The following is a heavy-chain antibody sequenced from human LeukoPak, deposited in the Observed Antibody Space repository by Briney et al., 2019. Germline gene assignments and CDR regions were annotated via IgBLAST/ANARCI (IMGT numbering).Heavy chain of an antibody. D-gene: IGHD5-18*01. Sequence: QPGGSLRLSCAASGFTFSSYAMSWVRQAPGKGLEWVSAISGSGGSTYYADSVKGRFTISGDNSKNTLYLQMNSLRAEDTAVYYCAKDYGYSYGLGFDYWGQGTLVTVSS. V-gene: IGHV3-23*01. CDR2: ISGSGGST. CDR3: AKDYGYSYGLGFDY. CDR1: GFTFSSYA. J-gene: IGHJ4*02.